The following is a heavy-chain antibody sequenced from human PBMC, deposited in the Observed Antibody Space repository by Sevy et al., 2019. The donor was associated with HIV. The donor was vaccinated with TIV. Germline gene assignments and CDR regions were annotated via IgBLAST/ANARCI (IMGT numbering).Heavy chain of an antibody. CDR2: INANDGYT. J-gene: IGHJ6*02. V-gene: IGHV1-2*02. D-gene: IGHD2-21*02. CDR1: GFTFTDYY. CDR3: ARLTVSATETLYGLDV. Sequence: ASVNVSCKASGFTFTDYYIHWVRQAPGQGLEWMGWINANDGYTNYAQEFQGRVTMSRDTSISTAYMELSRLRSGDTAVYYCARLTVSATETLYGLDVWGQGTTVTVSS.